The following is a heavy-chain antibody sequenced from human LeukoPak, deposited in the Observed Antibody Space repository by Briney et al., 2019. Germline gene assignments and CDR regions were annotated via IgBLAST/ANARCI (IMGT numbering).Heavy chain of an antibody. V-gene: IGHV3-23*01. Sequence: GGSLRLSCAASGFTFSSFSMNWVRQAPGKGLEWVSSIGSSDGSTFYADSVKGRFSISRDNSKNTLFLQMNSLRAEDTAIYYCAQDLGDDDWGQGTLVTVSS. CDR3: AQDLGDDD. CDR2: IGSSDGST. D-gene: IGHD3-16*01. CDR1: GFTFSSFS. J-gene: IGHJ4*02.